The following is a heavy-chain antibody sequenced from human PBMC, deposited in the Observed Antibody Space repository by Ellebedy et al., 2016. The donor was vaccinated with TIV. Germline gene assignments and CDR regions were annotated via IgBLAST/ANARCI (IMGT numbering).Heavy chain of an antibody. D-gene: IGHD3-10*01. J-gene: IGHJ6*02. Sequence: AASVKVSCKASGYTFTAYYIHWVRQAPGQGLEWMGWSNPKSGGSKSAQKFQGRVTMTRDTSINTAYMELSSLRSDDTAVYYCASGLQLFEDFYYYWYAIDVWGQGTTVSVFS. CDR1: GYTFTAYY. CDR2: SNPKSGGS. CDR3: ASGLQLFEDFYYYWYAIDV. V-gene: IGHV1-2*02.